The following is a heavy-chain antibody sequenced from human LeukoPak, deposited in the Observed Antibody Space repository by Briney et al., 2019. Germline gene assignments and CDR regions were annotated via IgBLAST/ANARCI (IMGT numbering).Heavy chain of an antibody. CDR3: ARLRREDSSGYPYYFDY. J-gene: IGHJ4*02. CDR2: IYYSRCP. CDR1: GGSISSSSYY. Sequence: SETLSLTCTVSGGSISSSSYYWGWVRQPPGTGLEWIGSIYYSRCPYYTPSLNIRLPISVDTSKNQFSLKLSSVAAADTAVYYCARLRREDSSGYPYYFDYWGQGTLVTVSS. D-gene: IGHD3-22*01. V-gene: IGHV4-39*01.